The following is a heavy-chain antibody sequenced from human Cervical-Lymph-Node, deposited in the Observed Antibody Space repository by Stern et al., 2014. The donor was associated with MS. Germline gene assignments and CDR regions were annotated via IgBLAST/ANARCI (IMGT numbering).Heavy chain of an antibody. V-gene: IGHV1-18*01. CDR2: ISAYRGNT. D-gene: IGHD2-8*01. CDR3: ARVRNGALEGS. Sequence: VQLVQSGPELMKPGGSVKVSCTASGSTFTTHGISWVRQAPGKGLEWMGGISAYRGNTNYAQNLLGRVTMNTDTSTSTSYMELRSLTSDDTAVYYCARVRNGALEGSWGQGTLITVSS. CDR1: GSTFTTHG. J-gene: IGHJ4*02.